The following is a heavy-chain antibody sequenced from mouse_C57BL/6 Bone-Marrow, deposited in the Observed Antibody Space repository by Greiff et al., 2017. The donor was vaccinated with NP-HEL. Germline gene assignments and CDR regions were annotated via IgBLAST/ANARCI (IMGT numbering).Heavy chain of an antibody. J-gene: IGHJ1*03. Sequence: QVQLKQPGAELVKPGASVKLSCKASGYTFTSYWMHWVKQRPGQGLEWIGMIHPHSGSTNYNEKFKSKATLTVDKSSSTAYMQLSSLTSEYSAVYYCARDDGYWYFDVWGTGTTVTVSS. CDR3: ARDDGYWYFDV. V-gene: IGHV1-64*01. D-gene: IGHD2-3*01. CDR2: IHPHSGST. CDR1: GYTFTSYW.